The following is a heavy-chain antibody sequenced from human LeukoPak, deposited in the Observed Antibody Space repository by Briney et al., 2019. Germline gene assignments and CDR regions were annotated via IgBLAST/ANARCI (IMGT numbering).Heavy chain of an antibody. J-gene: IGHJ4*02. Sequence: GGSLRLSCAASGFTFSSYGMSWVRQAPGKGLEWVSGISGSGGSTYYADSVKGRFTISRDNSKNTLYLQMNSLRAEDTAIYYCAKAMYVVVVAASLDYWGQGTLVTVSS. V-gene: IGHV3-23*01. CDR2: ISGSGGST. CDR1: GFTFSSYG. CDR3: AKAMYVVVVAASLDY. D-gene: IGHD2-15*01.